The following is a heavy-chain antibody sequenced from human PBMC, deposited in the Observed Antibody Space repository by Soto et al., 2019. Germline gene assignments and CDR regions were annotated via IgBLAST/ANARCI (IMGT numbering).Heavy chain of an antibody. Sequence: PSETLSLTCTVSGGSISSGGYYWSWIRQHPGKGLEWIGYIYYSGSTYYNPSLKSRVTISVDTSKNQFSLKLSSVTAADTAVYYCARDNYYYDSSGYPVYQKGSNFDYWGQGTLVTVSS. CDR2: IYYSGST. J-gene: IGHJ4*02. V-gene: IGHV4-31*03. D-gene: IGHD3-22*01. CDR1: GGSISSGGYY. CDR3: ARDNYYYDSSGYPVYQKGSNFDY.